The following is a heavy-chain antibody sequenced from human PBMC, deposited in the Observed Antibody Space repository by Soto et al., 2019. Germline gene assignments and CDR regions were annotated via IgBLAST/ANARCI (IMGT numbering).Heavy chain of an antibody. J-gene: IGHJ3*02. Sequence: EVQLVESGGGLVKPGGSLRLSCAASGFTFSSYSMNWVRQAPGKGLEWVSSISSSSSYIYYADSVKGRFTISRDNAKNSLYLQMNSLRAEATAVYYCARDGSVAGTDAFDIWGQGTMVTVSS. CDR1: GFTFSSYS. V-gene: IGHV3-21*01. CDR3: ARDGSVAGTDAFDI. D-gene: IGHD6-19*01. CDR2: ISSSSSYI.